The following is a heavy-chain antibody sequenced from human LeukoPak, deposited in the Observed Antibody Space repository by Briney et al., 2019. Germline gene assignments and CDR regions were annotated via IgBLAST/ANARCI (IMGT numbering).Heavy chain of an antibody. CDR1: GGTFSSYA. Sequence: SVKVSCNASGGTFSSYAISWVRQAPGQGLEWMGGIIPIFCTPNYAQKFQGRVTITTDESTSTAYMEPSSLRSGDTAVYYCARETPTWGNGDYAFDIWGQGTMVTVSS. CDR2: IIPIFCTP. V-gene: IGHV1-69*05. D-gene: IGHD4-17*01. CDR3: ARETPTWGNGDYAFDI. J-gene: IGHJ3*02.